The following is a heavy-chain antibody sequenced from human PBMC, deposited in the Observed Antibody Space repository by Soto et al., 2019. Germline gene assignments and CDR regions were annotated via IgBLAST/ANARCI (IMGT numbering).Heavy chain of an antibody. CDR2: ISYDGSNK. D-gene: IGHD3-16*01. CDR1: GFTFSSYG. V-gene: IGHV3-30*18. CDR3: AKAVLRSHYYGMDV. J-gene: IGHJ6*02. Sequence: QVQLVESGGGVVQPGRSLRLSCAASGFTFSSYGMHWVRQAPGKGLEWVAVISYDGSNKYYADSVKGRFTISRDNSKNTLYLQMNSLRAEDTAVYYCAKAVLRSHYYGMDVWGQGTTVTVSS.